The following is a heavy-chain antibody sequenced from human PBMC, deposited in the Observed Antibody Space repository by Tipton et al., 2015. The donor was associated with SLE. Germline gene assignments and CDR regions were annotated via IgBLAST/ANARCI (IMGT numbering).Heavy chain of an antibody. D-gene: IGHD3-9*01. Sequence: QLVQSGAEVKKPGASVKVSCKASGYTFTNYGISWVRQAPGQGLEWMGWISDYNDNTNYAQKLLVRVTMTTDTSTTTAYMELRSLRSDDTAVYYCERDDWGGFIDYWGQGTLIIVSS. CDR1: GYTFTNYG. V-gene: IGHV1-18*01. CDR2: ISDYNDNT. CDR3: ERDDWGGFIDY. J-gene: IGHJ4*02.